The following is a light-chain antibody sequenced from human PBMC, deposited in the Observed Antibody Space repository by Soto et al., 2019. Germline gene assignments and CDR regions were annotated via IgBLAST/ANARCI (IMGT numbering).Light chain of an antibody. Sequence: DVVMTQSPLSLPVTLGQPASISCRSSQSLVNSDGNTYLSWFHQRPGQSPRRLIYKVSNRDSGVPDRFSGSYSGTDFTLKVSRVEAEDVGVYHCMQTTHWPYTFGQATNVDSK. V-gene: IGKV2-30*01. CDR1: QSLVNSDGNTY. CDR2: KVS. J-gene: IGKJ2*01. CDR3: MQTTHWPYT.